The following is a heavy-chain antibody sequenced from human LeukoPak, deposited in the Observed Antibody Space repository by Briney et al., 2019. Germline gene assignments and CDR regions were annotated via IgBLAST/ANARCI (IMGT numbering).Heavy chain of an antibody. CDR1: GFTFSGCG. J-gene: IGHJ4*02. CDR2: IWYDGRDK. CDR3: AKDPYSYGSYFDY. Sequence: GGSLRLSCAASGFTFSGCGMHWVRQAPGKGLEWVAFIWYDGRDKYYTDSVKGRFTISRDNSKNTLYLQMNGLRAEDTAMYYCAKDPYSYGSYFDYWGQGTLVTVSS. D-gene: IGHD5-18*01. V-gene: IGHV3-30*02.